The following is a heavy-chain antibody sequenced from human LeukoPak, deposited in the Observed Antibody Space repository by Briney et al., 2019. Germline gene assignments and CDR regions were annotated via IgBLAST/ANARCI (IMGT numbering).Heavy chain of an antibody. V-gene: IGHV4-30-4*08. D-gene: IGHD3-16*01. CDR3: ARDLLGGEFAY. Sequence: SQTLSLTCTVSGGSISSSDYYWSWIRQPPGKGLEWIGYIYYSGSTYYNPSLKSRVTISVDTSKNQFSLKLSSVTAADTAVYYCARDLLGGEFAYWGQGTLVTVSS. CDR2: IYYSGST. J-gene: IGHJ4*02. CDR1: GGSISSSDYY.